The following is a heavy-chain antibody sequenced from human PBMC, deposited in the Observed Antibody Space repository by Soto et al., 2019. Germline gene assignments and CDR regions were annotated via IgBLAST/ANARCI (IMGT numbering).Heavy chain of an antibody. V-gene: IGHV4-59*08. Sequence: SETLSLTCTFSGGSISSYYWSLIRQPPGKGLEWIGYIYYSGSTNYNPSLKSRVTISVDTSKNQFSLKLSSVTAADTAVYYCARYPQRYYFDYWGQGTLVTVSS. CDR2: IYYSGST. CDR3: ARYPQRYYFDY. CDR1: GGSISSYY. D-gene: IGHD3-16*01. J-gene: IGHJ4*02.